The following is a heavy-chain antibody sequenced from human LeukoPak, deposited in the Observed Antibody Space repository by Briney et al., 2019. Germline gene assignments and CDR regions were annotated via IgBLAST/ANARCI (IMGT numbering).Heavy chain of an antibody. V-gene: IGHV2-70*11. CDR1: GLSLKTSGMC. CDR3: ARSASDWYFDF. J-gene: IGHJ2*01. Sequence: SGPTLVNPTQTLTLTCTFSGLSLKTSGMCVSWIRQPPVKALEWLARIDWDDDQYYNPSLRTRLAICKDRSKDLVVLTMTNMDPADTATYYCARSASDWYFDFWGRGTPVTVSS. CDR2: IDWDDDQ.